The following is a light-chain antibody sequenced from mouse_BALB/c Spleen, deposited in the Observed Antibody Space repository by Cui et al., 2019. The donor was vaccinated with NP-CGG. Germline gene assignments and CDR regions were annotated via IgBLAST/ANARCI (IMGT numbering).Light chain of an antibody. V-gene: IGLV1*01. CDR1: TGAVTTSNY. CDR3: ALWYSNHWV. J-gene: IGLJ1*01. CDR2: GTN. Sequence: QVVVTEELASTTSPGETVTLTCRSSTGAVTTSNYANWVQEKPDHLFTGLIGGTNNRAPGVPARFSGSLIGDKAALTITGAQTEDEAIYFCALWYSNHWVFGGGTKLTVL.